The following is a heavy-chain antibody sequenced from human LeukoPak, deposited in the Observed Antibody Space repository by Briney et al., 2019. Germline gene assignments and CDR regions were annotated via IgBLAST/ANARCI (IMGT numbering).Heavy chain of an antibody. Sequence: GGSLRLSCAASGFTFSTYSMTWVRQAPGKGLEWVSIISGDTATTYYADSVKGRFTISRDNSRNTLYLQMNSLRAEDTAVYYCARGSSSVTRCLDYWGQGTLVTVSS. CDR2: ISGDTATT. CDR3: ARGSSSVTRCLDY. CDR1: GFTFSTYS. D-gene: IGHD4-17*01. J-gene: IGHJ4*02. V-gene: IGHV3-23*01.